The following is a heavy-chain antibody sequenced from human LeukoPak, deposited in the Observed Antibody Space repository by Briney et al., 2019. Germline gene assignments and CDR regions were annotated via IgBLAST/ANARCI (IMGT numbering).Heavy chain of an antibody. CDR1: GFIFRNCA. CDR3: AKSGWGAPYDILTGYYWGYYYYYMDV. J-gene: IGHJ6*03. Sequence: GGSLRLSCAASGFIFRNCAIHWVRQAPGKGLEWVAITSHDGSFKSYGDSVKGRFTITLSTDNSENTVYLQMNSLRAEDTAVYYCAKSGWGAPYDILTGYYWGYYYYYMDVWGKGTTVTISS. CDR2: TSHDGSFK. V-gene: IGHV3-30*18. D-gene: IGHD3-9*01.